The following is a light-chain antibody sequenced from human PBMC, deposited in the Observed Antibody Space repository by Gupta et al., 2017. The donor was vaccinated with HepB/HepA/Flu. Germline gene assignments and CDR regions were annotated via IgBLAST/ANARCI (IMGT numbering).Light chain of an antibody. CDR1: QSISSY. V-gene: IGKV1-39*01. CDR2: AAS. Sequence: DIQMTQSPSSLSASVGDRVTITCRASQSISSYLNWYQQKPGKAPNLLIYAASTLQSGVPSRFSGSGSGTDFTLTISSLQPEDFATFYCQQSDITPLTFGGGTKVEI. CDR3: QQSDITPLT. J-gene: IGKJ4*01.